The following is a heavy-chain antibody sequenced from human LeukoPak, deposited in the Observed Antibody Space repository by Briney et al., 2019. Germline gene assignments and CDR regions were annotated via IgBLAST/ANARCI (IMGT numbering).Heavy chain of an antibody. Sequence: SETLSLTCAVSGGSISSGGYSWSWIRQPPGRGLEWIGYIYHSGSTYYNPSLKSRVTISVDRSKNQFSLKLSSVTAADTAVYYCASLGSELYFDYWGQGTLVTVSS. V-gene: IGHV4-30-2*01. D-gene: IGHD3-10*01. CDR3: ASLGSELYFDY. J-gene: IGHJ4*02. CDR2: IYHSGST. CDR1: GGSISSGGYS.